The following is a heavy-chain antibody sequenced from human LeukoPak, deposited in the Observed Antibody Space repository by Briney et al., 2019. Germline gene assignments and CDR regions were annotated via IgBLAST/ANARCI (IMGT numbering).Heavy chain of an antibody. Sequence: ASVKVSCKASGGTFSSYAISWVRQAPGQGLEWMGRIIPILGIANYAQKFQGRVTITADKSASTAYMELSSLRSEDTAVYYCARDTRLYYGMDVWGQGTTVTVSS. CDR1: GGTFSSYA. CDR2: IIPILGIA. CDR3: ARDTRLYYGMDV. J-gene: IGHJ6*02. V-gene: IGHV1-69*04.